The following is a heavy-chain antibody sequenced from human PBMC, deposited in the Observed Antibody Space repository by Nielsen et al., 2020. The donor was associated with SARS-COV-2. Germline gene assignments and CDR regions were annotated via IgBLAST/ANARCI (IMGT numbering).Heavy chain of an antibody. CDR3: ARAPLAHPEADFDY. J-gene: IGHJ4*02. V-gene: IGHV1-2*06. CDR1: GDTFTGYY. Sequence: AAVKVSCKAAGDTFTGYYMHWVLQAPGQGLEWMGRINPNSGGTNYAQKFQGRVTMTRDTSISTAYMELSRLRSDDTAVYYCARAPLAHPEADFDYWGQGTLVTVSS. D-gene: IGHD6-6*01. CDR2: INPNSGGT.